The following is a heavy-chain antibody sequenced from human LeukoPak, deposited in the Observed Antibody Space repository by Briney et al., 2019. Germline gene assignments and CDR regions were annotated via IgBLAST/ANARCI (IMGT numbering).Heavy chain of an antibody. CDR1: GFTFSSYA. D-gene: IGHD4-17*01. Sequence: PGGSLRLSCAASGFTFSSYAMTWVRQAPGKGLEWVSDLSGSGDYTYYADSVKGRFTIFRDNSKNTLYLQMNSLRAEDTAVYYCAKDYGDQRGYFQPWGQGTLVTVSS. CDR2: LSGSGDYT. V-gene: IGHV3-23*01. CDR3: AKDYGDQRGYFQP. J-gene: IGHJ1*01.